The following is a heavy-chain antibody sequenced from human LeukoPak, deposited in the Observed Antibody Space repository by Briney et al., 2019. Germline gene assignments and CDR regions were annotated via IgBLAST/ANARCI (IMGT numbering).Heavy chain of an antibody. D-gene: IGHD3-16*02. V-gene: IGHV1-2*02. J-gene: IGHJ4*02. CDR3: ARDIGMITFGGVIVPGLDY. CDR1: GYTFTGYY. Sequence: ASVKVSCKASGYTFTGYYMHWVRQAPGQGLEWMGWINPNSGGTNYAQKFQGRVTMTRDTSISTAYMELSRLRSDDTAVYYCARDIGMITFGGVIVPGLDYWGQGTPVTVSS. CDR2: INPNSGGT.